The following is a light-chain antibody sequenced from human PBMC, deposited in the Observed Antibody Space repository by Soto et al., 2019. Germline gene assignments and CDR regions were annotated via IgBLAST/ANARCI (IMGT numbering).Light chain of an antibody. Sequence: QSVLTQTPSVSGAPGQKITMSCTGSSSNIGAGYDVHWYQQVPGAAPRLLIYADNNRPSGVPDRFSASKSGTSASLAITGLQGEDEANYYCQSYVTSLSGVIFGAGTKLTVL. CDR3: QSYVTSLSGVI. J-gene: IGLJ2*01. CDR2: ADN. V-gene: IGLV1-40*01. CDR1: SSNIGAGYD.